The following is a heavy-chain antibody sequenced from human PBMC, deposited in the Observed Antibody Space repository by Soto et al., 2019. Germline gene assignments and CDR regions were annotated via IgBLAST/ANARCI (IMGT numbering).Heavy chain of an antibody. D-gene: IGHD3-9*01. CDR1: GFTFSTYG. J-gene: IGHJ4*02. CDR3: ARELAGYYFFDY. V-gene: IGHV3-33*01. Sequence: PGGSLRLSCTASGFTFSTYGMHWVRQAPGKGLEWVAIIWSDGSSEYYADSLRGRFTISRDNSKNTLYLQMNSLRAEDTAVYYCARELAGYYFFDYWGQGTLVTVSS. CDR2: IWSDGSSE.